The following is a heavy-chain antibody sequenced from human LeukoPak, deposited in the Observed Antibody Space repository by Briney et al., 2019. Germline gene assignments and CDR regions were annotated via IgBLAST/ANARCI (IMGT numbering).Heavy chain of an antibody. Sequence: GGSLRLSCAASGFTFSSYAMNWVRQAPGKGLEWVAVISYDGSNAYYADSVKGRFTISRDNSKNTLYLQMSSLRAEDTAVYHCARDLGTAMTTWGQGTLVTVSS. V-gene: IGHV3-30*04. CDR2: ISYDGSNA. CDR1: GFTFSSYA. CDR3: ARDLGTAMTT. D-gene: IGHD5-18*01. J-gene: IGHJ5*02.